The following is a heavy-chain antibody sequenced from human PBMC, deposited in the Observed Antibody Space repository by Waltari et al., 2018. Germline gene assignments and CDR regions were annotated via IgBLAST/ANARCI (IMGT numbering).Heavy chain of an antibody. CDR3: TRDLYGSGGDWFDP. J-gene: IGHJ5*02. V-gene: IGHV3-21*03. CDR2: IGGTHSNI. D-gene: IGHD3-10*01. CDR1: GFRFSDYD. Sequence: EERLVESGGGLVKPGGSLRLSCVASGFRFSDYDMNWVRQAPGTGLEWLSSIGGTHSNIFYAESVRGRFTVSRDNSKNSLYLEMSNVRAEDTGLYYCTRDLYGSGGDWFDPWGQGTLVTVPS.